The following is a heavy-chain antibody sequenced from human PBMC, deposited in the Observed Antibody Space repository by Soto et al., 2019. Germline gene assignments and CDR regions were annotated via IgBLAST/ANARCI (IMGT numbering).Heavy chain of an antibody. J-gene: IGHJ5*02. V-gene: IGHV1-8*01. Sequence: ASVKVSCKASGYTFTSYDINWVRQATGQGLEWMGWMNPNSGNTGYAQKFQGRVTMTRNTSISTAYMELSSLRSEDTAVYYCARANYVSLWFGRDNYFDPWGQGTLVTVSS. CDR2: MNPNSGNT. CDR1: GYTFTSYD. CDR3: ARANYVSLWFGRDNYFDP. D-gene: IGHD3-10*01.